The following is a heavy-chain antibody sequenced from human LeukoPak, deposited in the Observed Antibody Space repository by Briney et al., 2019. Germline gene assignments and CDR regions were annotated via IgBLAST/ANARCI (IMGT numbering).Heavy chain of an antibody. V-gene: IGHV3-23*01. Sequence: GGSLRLSCAASGFTFSSFAMSCVRQAPEKGLEWVSAVSVSGDISYYADSVKGRFTISRDNSKNTLYLQMNSLRAEDTALYYCAKRSRTVTTIDSWGRGTLVTVSS. CDR3: AKRSRTVTTIDS. J-gene: IGHJ4*02. CDR2: VSVSGDIS. D-gene: IGHD4-11*01. CDR1: GFTFSSFA.